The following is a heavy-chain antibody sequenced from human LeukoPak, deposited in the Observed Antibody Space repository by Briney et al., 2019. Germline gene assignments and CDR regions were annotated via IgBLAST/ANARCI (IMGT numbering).Heavy chain of an antibody. CDR1: GGTFSSYT. CDR2: IIPILGIA. D-gene: IGHD1-14*01. Sequence: SVKVSCKASGGTFSSYTISWVRQAPGQGLEWMGRIIPILGIANYAQKFQGRVTITADKSTSTAYMELSSVRSEDTAVYYCARREPTDAFDIWGQGAMVTVSS. J-gene: IGHJ3*02. V-gene: IGHV1-69*02. CDR3: ARREPTDAFDI.